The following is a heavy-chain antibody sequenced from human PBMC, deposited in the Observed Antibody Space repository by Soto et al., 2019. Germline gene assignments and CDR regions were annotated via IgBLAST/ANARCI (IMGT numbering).Heavy chain of an antibody. CDR2: ISYSADKT. CDR3: ARRARTATTNWGAFDI. V-gene: IGHV3-23*01. Sequence: GGSLRLSCAASGFTFSNYVMNWVRQAPGKGLEWVSTISYSADKTFYADSVKGRFTISRDNSRDTLFLQMNSLRADDAAVYYCARRARTATTNWGAFDIWGQGTKVTVSS. J-gene: IGHJ3*02. D-gene: IGHD1-7*01. CDR1: GFTFSNYV.